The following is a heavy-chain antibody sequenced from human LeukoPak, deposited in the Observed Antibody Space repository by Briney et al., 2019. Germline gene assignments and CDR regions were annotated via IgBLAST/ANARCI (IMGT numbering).Heavy chain of an antibody. V-gene: IGHV1-2*02. J-gene: IGHJ4*02. D-gene: IGHD6-19*01. CDR2: INPDSGGT. CDR3: ARERSSGWYILGACFDY. Sequence: ASVKVSCKASGYTFTGYYIHWVRQAPGQGLEWMGWINPDSGGTNYAQKFQGRVSMTRDTSISTAYMELSRLRSDDTAVYYCARERSSGWYILGACFDYWGQGTLVTVSS. CDR1: GYTFTGYY.